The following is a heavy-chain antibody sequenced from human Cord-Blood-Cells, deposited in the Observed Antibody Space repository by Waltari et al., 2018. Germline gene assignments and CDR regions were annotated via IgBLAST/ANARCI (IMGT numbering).Heavy chain of an antibody. D-gene: IGHD1-20*01. CDR2: FDPEDGET. V-gene: IGHV1-24*01. CDR3: ATYLRYNWNDAATFDY. Sequence: QVQLVQSGAEVKKPGASVKVSCKVSGYTLTELSMHWVRQAPGKGLEWMGGFDPEDGETIYAQKFPGRVTMTEDPSTDTAYMELSSLRSEDTAVYYCATYLRYNWNDAATFDYWGQGTLVTVSS. CDR1: GYTLTELS. J-gene: IGHJ4*02.